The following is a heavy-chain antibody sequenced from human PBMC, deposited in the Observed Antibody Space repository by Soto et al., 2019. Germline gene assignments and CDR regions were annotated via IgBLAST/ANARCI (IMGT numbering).Heavy chain of an antibody. CDR2: ISGGGDNT. V-gene: IGHV3-23*01. CDR3: AKGEAVAGTELDY. CDR1: GFTFSSYA. D-gene: IGHD6-13*01. Sequence: EVQLLESGGDLVQPGGSLRLSCAASGFTFSSYAVSWVRQAPGKGLEWVSTISGGGDNTYYADSVKGRFTISRDNSKNTLFLQMNSLRGEDTAIYYCAKGEAVAGTELDYWGQGALVTVSS. J-gene: IGHJ4*02.